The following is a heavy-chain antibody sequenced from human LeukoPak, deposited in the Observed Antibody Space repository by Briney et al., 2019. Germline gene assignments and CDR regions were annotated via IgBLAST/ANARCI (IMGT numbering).Heavy chain of an antibody. CDR1: GESFSGYY. CDR3: ARGDSGSYYGAFDY. V-gene: IGHV4-34*01. CDR2: INHSGST. J-gene: IGHJ4*02. D-gene: IGHD1-26*01. Sequence: PSETLSLTCAVYGESFSGYYWTWIRQPPGKGLEWIGKINHSGSTNYNPSLKSRVTISLDTSKNQFSLKLSSVTAADTAVYYCARGDSGSYYGAFDYWGQGTLVTVSS.